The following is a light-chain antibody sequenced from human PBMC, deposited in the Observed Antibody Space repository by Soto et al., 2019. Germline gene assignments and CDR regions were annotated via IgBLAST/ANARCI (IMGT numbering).Light chain of an antibody. Sequence: EIVLTQSPATLSLSPGERATLSCRASQSVRTYLAWYQHKPGQAPRLLIYDASNRATGIPGRFSGSGSGTDFTLTIGSLEPEDFAVYYCQQRSNWPWTFGQGTKVEIK. V-gene: IGKV3-11*01. CDR3: QQRSNWPWT. CDR1: QSVRTY. CDR2: DAS. J-gene: IGKJ1*01.